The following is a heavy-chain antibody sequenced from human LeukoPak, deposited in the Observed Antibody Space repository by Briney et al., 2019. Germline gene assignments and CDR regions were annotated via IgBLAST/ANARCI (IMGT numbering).Heavy chain of an antibody. V-gene: IGHV1-2*02. CDR3: ARDHGREYGDYVPLWYYYYMDV. J-gene: IGHJ6*03. Sequence: ASVKVSCKASGYTFTGYYMHWVRQAPGQGLEWMGWINPNSGGTNYAQKFQGRVTMTRDTSISTAYMELSRLRSDDTAVYYCARDHGREYGDYVPLWYYYYMDVWGKGTTVTISS. D-gene: IGHD4-17*01. CDR2: INPNSGGT. CDR1: GYTFTGYY.